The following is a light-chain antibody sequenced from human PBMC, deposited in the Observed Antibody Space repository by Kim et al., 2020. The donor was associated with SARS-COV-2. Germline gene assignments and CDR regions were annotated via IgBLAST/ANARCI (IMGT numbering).Light chain of an antibody. CDR3: QQSHSLPLT. V-gene: IGKV1-39*01. J-gene: IGKJ4*01. CDR1: ESLSRH. CDR2: AAS. Sequence: DIQMTQSPSSLSASVGDRVTITCRASESLSRHLNWYQQKPGKAPKLLMYAASSLQSGVPSRFSGSGSGTDFTLTISSLQPEDFATYYCQQSHSLPLTFGGGTKVDIK.